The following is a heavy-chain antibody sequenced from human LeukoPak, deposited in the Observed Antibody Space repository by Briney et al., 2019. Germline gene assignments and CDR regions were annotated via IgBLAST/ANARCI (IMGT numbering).Heavy chain of an antibody. V-gene: IGHV4-34*01. Sequence: PSETLSLTCAVYGGSFSGYYWSWIRQPPGKGLEWIEEINHSGSTNYNPSLKSRVTISVDTSKNQFSLKLSSVTAADTAVYYCASRVSRQQLVLRAFDIWGQGTMVTVSS. CDR3: ASRVSRQQLVLRAFDI. D-gene: IGHD6-13*01. CDR2: INHSGST. CDR1: GGSFSGYY. J-gene: IGHJ3*02.